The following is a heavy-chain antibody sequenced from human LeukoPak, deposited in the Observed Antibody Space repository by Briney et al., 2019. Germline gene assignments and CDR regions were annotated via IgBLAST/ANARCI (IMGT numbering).Heavy chain of an antibody. V-gene: IGHV1-18*01. CDR2: ISAYNGNT. CDR3: ARPGTPDRSRFDY. Sequence: ASVKVSCKASGYTFTSYGIRWVRQAPGQGLEWVGWISAYNGNTNYAQQLQGRVTMNTDTSTSTAYRELRSLRSDDTAVYYCARPGTPDRSRFDYWGQGTLVTVSS. J-gene: IGHJ4*02. CDR1: GYTFTSYG. D-gene: IGHD6-13*01.